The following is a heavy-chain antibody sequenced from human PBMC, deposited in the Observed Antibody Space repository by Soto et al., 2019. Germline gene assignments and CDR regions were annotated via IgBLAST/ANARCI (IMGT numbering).Heavy chain of an antibody. CDR3: ARGTYFDY. CDR2: ISAYNENT. D-gene: IGHD1-1*01. Sequence: QVKLVQSGAEVKKPGASVKVSCKASGYTLTTYGVSWVRQAPGQGLEWVGWISAYNENTSYAQKHQGRITMTTETSTSTEYMELSSLRSDDTAVYYCARGTYFDYWGQGTLVTVSS. J-gene: IGHJ4*02. CDR1: GYTLTTYG. V-gene: IGHV1-18*01.